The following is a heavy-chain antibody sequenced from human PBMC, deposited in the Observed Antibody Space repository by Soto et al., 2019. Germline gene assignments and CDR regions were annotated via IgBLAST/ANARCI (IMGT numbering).Heavy chain of an antibody. D-gene: IGHD3-3*01. Sequence: GESLKISCKGSGYSFSTYWIGWVRQMPGKGLEWMGIIYPGDSDTRYSPSFQGQVTISADKSISTAYLQWSSLKASDTAMYYCARTPYDFWSNTDAFEIWGQGTRVTVS. J-gene: IGHJ3*02. CDR1: GYSFSTYW. V-gene: IGHV5-51*01. CDR3: ARTPYDFWSNTDAFEI. CDR2: IYPGDSDT.